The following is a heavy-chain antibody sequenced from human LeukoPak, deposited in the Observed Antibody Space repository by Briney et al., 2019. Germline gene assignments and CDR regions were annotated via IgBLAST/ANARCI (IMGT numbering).Heavy chain of an antibody. V-gene: IGHV3-23*01. CDR2: IAVGGGTT. CDR3: GRMDYYYGMDV. J-gene: IGHJ6*02. CDR1: GFTFSSSE. D-gene: IGHD2-8*01. Sequence: GGSLRLSCAASGFTFSSSELSWIRQAPGKGLEWVSAIAVGGGTTYADSVVGRFIISRDNSKNTLYLQMSSLRAEDTAVYYCGRMDYYYGMDVWGQGTTVTVSS.